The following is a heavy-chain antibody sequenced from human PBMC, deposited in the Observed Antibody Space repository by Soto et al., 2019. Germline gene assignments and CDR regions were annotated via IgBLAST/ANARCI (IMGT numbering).Heavy chain of an antibody. CDR2: INPNNGGT. D-gene: IGHD6-19*01. CDR3: AISLSSGWSVFDY. V-gene: IGHV1-2*02. J-gene: IGHJ4*02. Sequence: QVHLVQSGAEVKKPGASVKVSCKASGYNFTGYYMHWVRQAPGQGLEWMGWINPNNGGTNYAQKCQGRVTMTRDTSISTAYMELSSLRSDDTAVYYCAISLSSGWSVFDYWGQGTLVTVSS. CDR1: GYNFTGYY.